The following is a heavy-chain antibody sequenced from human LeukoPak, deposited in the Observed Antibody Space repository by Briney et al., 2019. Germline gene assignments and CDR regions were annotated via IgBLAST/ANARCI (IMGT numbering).Heavy chain of an antibody. CDR3: ASEGYCSSTSCYVPEYYGMDV. CDR2: IYYSGST. CDR1: GGSVSSGSYY. D-gene: IGHD2-2*01. Sequence: SETLSLTCTVSGGSVSSGSYYWSWIRQPPGKGLEWIGYIYYSGSTNYNPSLKSRVTISVDTSKNQFSLKLSSVTAADTAVYYCASEGYCSSTSCYVPEYYGMDVWGKGTTVTVSS. V-gene: IGHV4-61*01. J-gene: IGHJ6*04.